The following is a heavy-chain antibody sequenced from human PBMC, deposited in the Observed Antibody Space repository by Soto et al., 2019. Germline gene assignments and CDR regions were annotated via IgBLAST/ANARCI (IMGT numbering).Heavy chain of an antibody. CDR1: GGSISSYY. J-gene: IGHJ6*02. V-gene: IGHV4-59*01. CDR2: IYYSGST. Sequence: SETLSLTCTVSGGSISSYYWSWIRQPPGKGLEWIGYIYYSGSTNYNPSLKSRVTISVDTSKNQFSLKLSSVTAADTAVYYCARGWDGYYDFWSGYLYGMDVWGQGTTVTVSS. D-gene: IGHD3-3*01. CDR3: ARGWDGYYDFWSGYLYGMDV.